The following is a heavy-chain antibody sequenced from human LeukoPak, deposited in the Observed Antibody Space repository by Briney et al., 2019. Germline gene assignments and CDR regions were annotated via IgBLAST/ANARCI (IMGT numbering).Heavy chain of an antibody. Sequence: GGSLRLSCAASGFTVSSYAMHWVRQAPGKGLEWVAVISYDGSNKYYADSVKGRFTISRDNSKNTLYLQMNSLRAEDTAVYYCARDSLVLSKNRYCSSTSCYYGAYGMDVWGQGTTVTVSS. CDR1: GFTVSSYA. CDR2: ISYDGSNK. V-gene: IGHV3-30-3*01. D-gene: IGHD2-2*01. CDR3: ARDSLVLSKNRYCSSTSCYYGAYGMDV. J-gene: IGHJ6*02.